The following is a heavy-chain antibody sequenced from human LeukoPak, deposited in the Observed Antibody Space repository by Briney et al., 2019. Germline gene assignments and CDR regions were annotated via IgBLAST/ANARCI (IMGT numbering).Heavy chain of an antibody. CDR1: GFTFSSND. Sequence: PGGSLRLSCAASGFTFSSNDMHWVRQAPGKGLEWVEVIWFDGSNKYYADSVKGRFTISRDNSRNTLYLQMNSLRADDTAMYYCATKGGNDCVTSWGQGTLVTVSS. CDR2: IWFDGSNK. D-gene: IGHD2-21*02. V-gene: IGHV3-33*01. J-gene: IGHJ5*02. CDR3: ATKGGNDCVTS.